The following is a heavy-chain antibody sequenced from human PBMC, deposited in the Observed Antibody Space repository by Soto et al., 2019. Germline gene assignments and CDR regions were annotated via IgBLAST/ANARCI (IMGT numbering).Heavy chain of an antibody. CDR2: LTADSDDT. J-gene: IGHJ4*02. Sequence: EVQLLESGGTLVQPGGSLRLSCVASGFTFSTHTMNWVRQAPGKGLEWVSRLTADSDDTSYADSIKGRCTISRDNSKNTLYLQMNSLRAEDTAIYYCAKGLDRASLDFWGQGALVTVSS. V-gene: IGHV3-23*01. CDR1: GFTFSTHT. D-gene: IGHD1-1*01. CDR3: AKGLDRASLDF.